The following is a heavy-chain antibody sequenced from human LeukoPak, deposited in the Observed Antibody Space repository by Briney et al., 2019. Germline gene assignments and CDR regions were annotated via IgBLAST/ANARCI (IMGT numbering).Heavy chain of an antibody. V-gene: IGHV3-21*01. CDR2: ISSSSSYI. Sequence: GGSLRLSCAASGFTFSSYSMNWVRQAPGKGLEWVSSISSSSSYICYADSVKGRFTISRDNAKNSLYLQMNSLRAEDTAVYYCARVGYYDSSGYRAFDIWGQGTMVTASS. CDR3: ARVGYYDSSGYRAFDI. CDR1: GFTFSSYS. J-gene: IGHJ3*02. D-gene: IGHD3-22*01.